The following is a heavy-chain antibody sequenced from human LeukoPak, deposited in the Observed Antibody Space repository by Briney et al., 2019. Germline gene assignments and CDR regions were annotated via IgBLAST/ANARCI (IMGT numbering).Heavy chain of an antibody. J-gene: IGHJ4*02. CDR3: AKTMGAIDHDY. CDR1: GFTFSGFS. CDR2: VTSSGSIT. Sequence: QSGGSLRLSCAASGFTFSGFSMTWVRQAPGKGLEWVSTVTSSGSITYYADSVKGRFTNSRDNSRNTLYLQMNSLGAEDTAVYYCAKTMGAIDHDYWGQGALVSVSS. D-gene: IGHD1-26*01. V-gene: IGHV3-23*05.